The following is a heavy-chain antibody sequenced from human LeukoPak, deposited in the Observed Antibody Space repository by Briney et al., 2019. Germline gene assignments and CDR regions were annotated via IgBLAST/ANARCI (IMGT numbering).Heavy chain of an antibody. D-gene: IGHD1-26*01. CDR2: CRGKTNSYST. V-gene: IGHV3-72*01. CDR3: VRRRVGVAPASDM. J-gene: IGHJ3*02. Sequence: GGSLRLSCAAFGFTFSDHAMDWVRQAPGEGLEWVARCRGKTNSYSTEYAASVNGRFTISRDDSKNSLYLQMNSLKTEDTAVYYCVRRRVGVAPASDMWGQGTTVTVSS. CDR1: GFTFSDHA.